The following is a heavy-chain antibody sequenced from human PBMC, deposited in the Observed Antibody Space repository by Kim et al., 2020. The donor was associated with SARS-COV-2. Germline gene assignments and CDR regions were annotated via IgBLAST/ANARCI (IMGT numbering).Heavy chain of an antibody. D-gene: IGHD2-21*01. V-gene: IGHV3-15*01. J-gene: IGHJ4*02. CDR2: IKSKAHGGTT. CDR3: TTESYGVQC. CDR1: GFTFSNAW. Sequence: GGSLRLSCAASGFTFSNAWMSWVRQAPGKGLEWVGRIKSKAHGGTTDYAAPVKGRVTISRDDSKNTLYLQIKSLKTEDTAVYYCTTESYGVQCWGQGALVTVSS.